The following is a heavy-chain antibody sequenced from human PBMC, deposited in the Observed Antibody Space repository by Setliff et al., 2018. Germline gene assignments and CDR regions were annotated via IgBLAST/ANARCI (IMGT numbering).Heavy chain of an antibody. CDR3: ARGRGVDTAMVYFDY. CDR1: EFIFRSYI. Sequence: GGSLSLSCAASEFIFRSYIVSWVRQPPGKGLEWVSSISSSSSYIYYADSVKGRFTISRDNAKNSLYLQMNSLRAEDTAVYYCARGRGVDTAMVYFDYWGQGTLVTVSS. V-gene: IGHV3-21*01. D-gene: IGHD5-18*01. J-gene: IGHJ4*02. CDR2: ISSSSSYI.